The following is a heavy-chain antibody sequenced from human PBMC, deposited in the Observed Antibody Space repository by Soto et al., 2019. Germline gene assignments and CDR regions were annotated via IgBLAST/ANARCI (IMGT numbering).Heavy chain of an antibody. D-gene: IGHD3-10*01. Sequence: QVRVVQSGAEVKKPGSSVKVSCNTSGGSFMSQAISWVRQAPGQGHEWMGGIIPFSGTVTYTQRFQGKLTLNADEPTKTAYMELSSLRSEDTAVYYCARGSYDSYAGFFGMDVWCQGTKVTVS. CDR3: ARGSYDSYAGFFGMDV. J-gene: IGHJ6*02. CDR2: IIPFSGTV. V-gene: IGHV1-69*01. CDR1: GGSFMSQA.